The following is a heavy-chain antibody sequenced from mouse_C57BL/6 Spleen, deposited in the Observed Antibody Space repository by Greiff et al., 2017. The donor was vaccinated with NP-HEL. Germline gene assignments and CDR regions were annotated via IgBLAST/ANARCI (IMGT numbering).Heavy chain of an antibody. J-gene: IGHJ4*01. Sequence: QVQLKQPGAELVKPGASVKLSCKASGYTFTSYWMQWVKQRPGQGLEWIGEIDPSDSYTNYNQKFKGKATLTVDTSSSTAYMQLSSRTSEDSAVYYCARRGGVVATRAMDYWGQGTSVTVSS. CDR2: IDPSDSYT. CDR1: GYTFTSYW. D-gene: IGHD1-1*01. V-gene: IGHV1-50*01. CDR3: ARRGGVVATRAMDY.